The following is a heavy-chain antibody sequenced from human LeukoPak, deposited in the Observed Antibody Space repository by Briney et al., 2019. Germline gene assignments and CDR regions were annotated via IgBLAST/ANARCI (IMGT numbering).Heavy chain of an antibody. CDR2: ISWNSGSI. CDR3: AKGPTRTRDSSSWPFDY. V-gene: IGHV3-9*01. CDR1: GFTFDDYA. D-gene: IGHD6-13*01. Sequence: AGGSLRLSCAASGFTFDDYAMHWVRQAPGKGPEWVSGISWNSGSIGYADSVKGRFTISRDNAKNSLYLQMNSLRAEDTALYYCAKGPTRTRDSSSWPFDYWGQGTLVTVSS. J-gene: IGHJ4*02.